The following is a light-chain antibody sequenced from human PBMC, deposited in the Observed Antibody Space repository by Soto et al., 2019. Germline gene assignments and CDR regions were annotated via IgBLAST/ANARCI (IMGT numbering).Light chain of an antibody. Sequence: AIRMTQSPSSLSASTGDRVTITCRASQGISSYLAWYQQKPGKAPKLLIYDASALPRGVPSRFSGSGSGTEFTLTISSLQPDDFATYYCQQFNSYSWTFGQGTKVDI. CDR3: QQFNSYSWT. V-gene: IGKV1-8*01. CDR1: QGISSY. CDR2: DAS. J-gene: IGKJ1*01.